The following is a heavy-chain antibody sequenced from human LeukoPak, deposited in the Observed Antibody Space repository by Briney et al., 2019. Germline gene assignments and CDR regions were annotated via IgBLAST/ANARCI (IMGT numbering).Heavy chain of an antibody. CDR2: ISGSGGAP. CDR3: AKDYPRGDSSSSLHPDF. CDR1: GFTFSSYA. V-gene: IGHV3-23*01. J-gene: IGHJ4*02. D-gene: IGHD2-2*01. Sequence: GGSLRLSCAASGFTFSSYAMSWVRHAPGEGLEWVSAISGSGGAPYYADSVKGRFTISRDNSKNTLYMKMNSLRAEDTAVYYCAKDYPRGDSSSSLHPDFWGQGTLVTVSS.